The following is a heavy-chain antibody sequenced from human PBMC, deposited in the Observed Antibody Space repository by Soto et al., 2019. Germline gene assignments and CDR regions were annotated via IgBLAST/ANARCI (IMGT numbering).Heavy chain of an antibody. Sequence: ASVKVSCKASGYSFTDYHIHWVRQAPGQGLEWLGRINPKSGGTSTAQRFQGWVTMTTDTSISTASMELTRLTSDDTAIYYCARGDSTDCSNGVCSFFYNHDMDVWGQGTTVTVS. CDR2: INPKSGGT. V-gene: IGHV1-2*04. CDR1: GYSFTDYH. D-gene: IGHD2-8*01. J-gene: IGHJ6*02. CDR3: ARGDSTDCSNGVCSFFYNHDMDV.